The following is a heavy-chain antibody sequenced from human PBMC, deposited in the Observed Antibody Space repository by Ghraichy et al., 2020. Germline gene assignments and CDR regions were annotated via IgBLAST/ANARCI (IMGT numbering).Heavy chain of an antibody. D-gene: IGHD2-15*01. Sequence: SVKVSCKASGFTFTSSAVQWVRQARGQRLEWIGWIVVGSGNTNYAQKFQERVTITRDMSTSTAYMELSSLRSEDTAVYYCAADTQCCYDDAPYYYYGMDVWGQGTTVTVSS. CDR3: AADTQCCYDDAPYYYYGMDV. CDR2: IVVGSGNT. J-gene: IGHJ6*02. CDR1: GFTFTSSA. V-gene: IGHV1-58*01.